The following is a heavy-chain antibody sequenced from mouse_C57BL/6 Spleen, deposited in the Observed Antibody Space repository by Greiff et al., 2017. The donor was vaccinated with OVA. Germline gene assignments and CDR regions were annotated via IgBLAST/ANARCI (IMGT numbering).Heavy chain of an antibody. D-gene: IGHD2-3*01. CDR1: GYTFTDYY. CDR2: INPYNGGT. CDR3: ARSLYDTFAY. V-gene: IGHV1-19*01. J-gene: IGHJ3*01. Sequence: EVQLQQSGPVLVKPGASVKMSCKASGYTFTDYYMNWVKQSHGKSLEWIGVINPYNGGTSYNQKFKGKATLTVDKSSSTAYIELNSLTSEDSAVYYCARSLYDTFAYWGQGTLVTVSA.